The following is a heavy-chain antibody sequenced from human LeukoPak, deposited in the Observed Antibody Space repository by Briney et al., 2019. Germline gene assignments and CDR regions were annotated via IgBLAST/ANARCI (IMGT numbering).Heavy chain of an antibody. D-gene: IGHD1-1*01. CDR3: ARDHNYAFDN. CDR2: IGIDSGNT. V-gene: IGHV3-48*01. CDR1: GFPFIEYS. J-gene: IGHJ4*02. Sequence: GGSLRLSCTASGFPFIEYSMNWVRQAPGKGLEWISYIGIDSGNTKYADSVRGRFTISTDKAKNSLYLQMNSLRVEDTAAYYCARDHNYAFDNWGQGTLVSVAS.